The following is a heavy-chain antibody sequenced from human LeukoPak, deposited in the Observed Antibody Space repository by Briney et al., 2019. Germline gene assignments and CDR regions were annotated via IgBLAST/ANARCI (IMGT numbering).Heavy chain of an antibody. CDR3: ARAHYYDSSGYPFDY. CDR2: ISYDGSNK. CDR1: GFTFSNYG. J-gene: IGHJ4*02. D-gene: IGHD3-22*01. V-gene: IGHV3-30*03. Sequence: PGGSLRLSCAASGFTFSNYGIHWVRQAPGKGLEWVAVISYDGSNKYYADSVKGRFTISRDNSKNTLYLQMNSLRAEDTAVYYCARAHYYDSSGYPFDYWGQGTLVTVSS.